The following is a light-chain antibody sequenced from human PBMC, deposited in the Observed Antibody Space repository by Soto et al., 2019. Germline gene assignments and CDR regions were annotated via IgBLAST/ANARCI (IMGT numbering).Light chain of an antibody. CDR1: SSDVGGYNY. CDR3: SSYTSSSTPWV. J-gene: IGLJ1*01. V-gene: IGLV2-14*03. CDR2: DVI. Sequence: QSVLTQPTSVSWSPGQSITISCPGPSSDVGGYNYVSWNQNTPGKAPKLRICDVIDRSSGFSIRFSGSKSGYTASLTISGLQAEDEADYYCSSYTSSSTPWVFGTGTKVTVL.